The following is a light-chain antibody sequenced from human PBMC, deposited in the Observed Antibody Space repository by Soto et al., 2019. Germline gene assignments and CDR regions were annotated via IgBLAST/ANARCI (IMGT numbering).Light chain of an antibody. CDR1: QEISNY. V-gene: IGKV1-33*01. J-gene: IGKJ1*01. CDR3: QQYDNIPRT. CDR2: DAS. Sequence: DIQMTQSPSSLSASVGDRVTITCQASQEISNYLNWYQQKAGKAPKLLIYDASNLETGVPSRFSGSGSGTDFTFTISSLQPEYIATYYCQQYDNIPRTFGQGTKVEIK.